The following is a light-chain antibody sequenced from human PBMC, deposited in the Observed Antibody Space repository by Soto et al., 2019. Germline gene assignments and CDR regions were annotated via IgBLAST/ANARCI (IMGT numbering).Light chain of an antibody. CDR1: QSISSY. CDR2: AAS. Sequence: DIQMTQSPSSLSASVGDRVTITCRASQSISSYLNWYKQKPGKAPKLLIYAASSLQSGVPSRFSGSGSATDFTLTISSLQPEDFATYSCQQSYSTPHTFGQGTKLEIK. CDR3: QQSYSTPHT. V-gene: IGKV1-39*01. J-gene: IGKJ2*01.